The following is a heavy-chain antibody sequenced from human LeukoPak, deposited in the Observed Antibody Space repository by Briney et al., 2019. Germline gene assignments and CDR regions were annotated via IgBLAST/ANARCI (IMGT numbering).Heavy chain of an antibody. Sequence: ASVKVPCKASGYTFTGYYMHWVRRAPGQGLEWMGWLNPNSGGTNYAQRFQGRVTMTRDTTISTAYLEVSRLRSDDTALYYCARVFKPSGSPLGGTMDCWGQGTLVTVSS. CDR1: GYTFTGYY. V-gene: IGHV1-2*02. CDR3: ARVFKPSGSPLGGTMDC. D-gene: IGHD1-26*01. CDR2: LNPNSGGT. J-gene: IGHJ4*02.